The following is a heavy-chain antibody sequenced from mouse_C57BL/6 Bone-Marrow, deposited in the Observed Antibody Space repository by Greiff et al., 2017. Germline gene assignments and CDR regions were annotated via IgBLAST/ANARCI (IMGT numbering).Heavy chain of an antibody. CDR1: GYAFPNYL. CDR2: INPGSGGT. D-gene: IGHD1-1*01. CDR3: ARDHYYGSRSWFAY. Sequence: VQLQQSGAELVRPGTSVKVSCKASGYAFPNYLIEWVKQRPGQGLEWIGVINPGSGGTNYNEQFKGKATLTADKSSSTAYMQLSSLTSEDSAVYFCARDHYYGSRSWFAYWGQGTLVTVSA. V-gene: IGHV1-54*01. J-gene: IGHJ3*01.